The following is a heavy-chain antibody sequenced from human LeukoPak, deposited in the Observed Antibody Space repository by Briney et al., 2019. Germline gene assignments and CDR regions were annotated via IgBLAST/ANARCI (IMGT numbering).Heavy chain of an antibody. V-gene: IGHV4-34*01. D-gene: IGHD3-10*01. CDR1: GGSFSGYY. CDR3: ARHRGITMVRGWRGLFDY. Sequence: SETLSLTCAVYGGSFSGYYWSWIRQPPGKGLEWIGEINHSGSTNYNPSLKSRVTISVDTSKNQFSLKLSSVTAADTAVYYCARHRGITMVRGWRGLFDYWGQGTLVTVSS. J-gene: IGHJ4*02. CDR2: INHSGST.